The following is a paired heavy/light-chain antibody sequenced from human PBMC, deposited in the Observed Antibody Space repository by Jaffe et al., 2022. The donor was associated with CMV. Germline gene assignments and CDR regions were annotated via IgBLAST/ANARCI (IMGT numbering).Light chain of an antibody. V-gene: IGKV3-15*01. J-gene: IGKJ4*01. Sequence: EVVMTQSPATLSVSPGERATLSCRASQSISSDLAWYQQKPGQAPRLLIYGASTRATGIPARFSGSGSGTEFTLTISSLQSEDFAVYYCQQYDSWPPLTFGGGTKVEIK. CDR1: QSISSD. CDR3: QQYDSWPPLT. CDR2: GAS.
Heavy chain of an antibody. CDR3: AKHGYGSGNNWFDP. J-gene: IGHJ5*02. CDR2: NGGSGGST. Sequence: EVQLLESGGGLVQPGESLRLSCAASGFTFSNSAMSWVRQAPGKGLEWVSANGGSGGSTYYADSVKGRFTISRDNSKNTVYLQMKSLRAEDTAVYYCAKHGYGSGNNWFDPWGQGTLVTVSS. CDR1: GFTFSNSA. D-gene: IGHD6-19*01. V-gene: IGHV3-23*01.